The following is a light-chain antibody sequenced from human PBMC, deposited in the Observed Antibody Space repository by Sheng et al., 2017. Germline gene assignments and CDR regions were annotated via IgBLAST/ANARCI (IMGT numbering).Light chain of an antibody. V-gene: IGKV3-15*01. J-gene: IGKJ4*01. CDR2: GAS. CDR1: QSVSSS. CDR3: QQYKTWPPLT. Sequence: EIVMTQSPATLSVSPGERATLSCRASQSVSSSLAWYQQKPGQAPSLLIYGASTRATGIPDRFSGSGSGTEFTLTISSLQSEDFAVYYCQQYKTWPPLTFGGGTKVEIK.